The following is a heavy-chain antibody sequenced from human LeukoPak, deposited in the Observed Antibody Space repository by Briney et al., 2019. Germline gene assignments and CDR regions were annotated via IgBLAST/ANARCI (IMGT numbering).Heavy chain of an antibody. CDR1: GGSISSGGYS. V-gene: IGHV4-30-2*01. CDR2: IYHSGST. Sequence: SETLSLTCAVSGGSISSGGYSWSWIRQPPGKGLEWIGYIYHSGSTYYNPSLKSRVTISVDRSKNQFSLKLSSVTAADTAVYYCARTSIAARRANAFDIWGQGIMVTVSS. J-gene: IGHJ3*02. D-gene: IGHD6-6*01. CDR3: ARTSIAARRANAFDI.